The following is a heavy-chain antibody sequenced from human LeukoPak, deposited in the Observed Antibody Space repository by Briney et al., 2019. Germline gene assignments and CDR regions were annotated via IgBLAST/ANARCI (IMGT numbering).Heavy chain of an antibody. V-gene: IGHV4-61*09. CDR3: ARGGLGWRRWFDP. Sequence: PSQTLSLTCTVSGGSISSGSYYWSWIRQPAGKGLEWIGEINHSGSTNYNPSLKSRVTISVDTSKNQFSLKLSSVTAADTAVYYCARGGLGWRRWFDPWGQGTLVTVSS. J-gene: IGHJ5*02. CDR1: GGSISSGSYY. CDR2: INHSGST. D-gene: IGHD6-19*01.